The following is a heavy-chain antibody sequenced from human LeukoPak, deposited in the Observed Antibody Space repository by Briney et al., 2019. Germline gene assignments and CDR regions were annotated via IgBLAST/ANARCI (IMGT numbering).Heavy chain of an antibody. J-gene: IGHJ6*02. CDR3: ARPGGSRRVPLLNYYYYGMDV. V-gene: IGHV1-69*13. D-gene: IGHD2-2*01. Sequence: RASVKVSCKASGGTFSSYAISWVRQAPGQGLEWMGGIIPIFGTANYAQKFQGRVTITADESTSTAYMELSSLRSEDTAVYYCARPGGSRRVPLLNYYYYGMDVWGQGTTVTVSS. CDR1: GGTFSSYA. CDR2: IIPIFGTA.